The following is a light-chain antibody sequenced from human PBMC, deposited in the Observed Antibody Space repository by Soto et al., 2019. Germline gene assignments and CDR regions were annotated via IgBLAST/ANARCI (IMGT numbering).Light chain of an antibody. CDR1: QSISGTY. Sequence: DTVLTQSPGTLPLTSGERATLSCRAIQSISGTYFAWYQQKPGQAPSLLIYSASTRATGIPDRFSGSGSGADFTLTISRLEPEDFAVYYCQHYGTSPSTFGRGTKVEIK. CDR2: SAS. CDR3: QHYGTSPST. V-gene: IGKV3-20*01. J-gene: IGKJ1*01.